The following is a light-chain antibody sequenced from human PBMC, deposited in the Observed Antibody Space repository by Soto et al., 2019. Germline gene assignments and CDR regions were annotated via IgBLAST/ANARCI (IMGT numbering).Light chain of an antibody. V-gene: IGLV2-8*01. CDR2: EVS. J-gene: IGLJ1*01. CDR1: SSDVGGYNY. CDR3: CSHGGSNV. Sequence: QSALTQPPSASGSPGQSLTISCTGTSSDVGGYNYVSWYQQHPGKAPKLIIFEVSKRPSGVPDRFSGSKSGNTASLTVSGLQAEDEADYYCCSHGGSNVFGTVTKVTVL.